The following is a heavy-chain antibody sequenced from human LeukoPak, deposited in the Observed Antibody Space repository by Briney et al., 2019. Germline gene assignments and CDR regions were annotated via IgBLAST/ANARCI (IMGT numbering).Heavy chain of an antibody. D-gene: IGHD6-6*01. CDR3: ARGSSSSEYYYYMDV. V-gene: IGHV3-64*01. CDR2: ISSNGGST. Sequence: GGSLRLSCAASGFTFSSYAMHWVRQAPGKGLEYVSAISSNGGSTYYANSVKGRFTISRDNSKNTLYLQMGSLRAEDMAVYYCARGSSSSEYYYYMDVWGKGTTVTVSS. J-gene: IGHJ6*03. CDR1: GFTFSSYA.